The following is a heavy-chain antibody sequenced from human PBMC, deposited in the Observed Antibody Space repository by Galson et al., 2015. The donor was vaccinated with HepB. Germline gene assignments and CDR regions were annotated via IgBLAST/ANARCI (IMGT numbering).Heavy chain of an antibody. V-gene: IGHV1-18*04. CDR3: ARDMAARRRGGEWFDP. D-gene: IGHD6-6*01. CDR1: GYTFTSYG. CDR2: ISAYNGNT. J-gene: IGHJ5*02. Sequence: QSGAEVKKPGASVKVSCKASGYTFTSYGISWVRQAPGQGLEWMGWISAYNGNTNYAQKLQGRVTMTTDTSTSTAYMELRSLRSDDTAVYYCARDMAARRRGGEWFDPWGQGTLVTVSS.